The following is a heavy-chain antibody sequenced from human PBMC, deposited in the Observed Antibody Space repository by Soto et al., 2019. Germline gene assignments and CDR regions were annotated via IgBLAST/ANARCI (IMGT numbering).Heavy chain of an antibody. CDR3: AKGGNWNCRLDS. CDR2: ISSDGSNK. D-gene: IGHD1-7*01. CDR1: GFTFSTYG. J-gene: IGHJ4*02. V-gene: IGHV3-30*18. Sequence: QVELVESGGGVVQPGRSLRLSCAASGFTFSTYGMHWVRQAPGKGLEWVTIISSDGSNKYYADSVKGRFTISRDNSKNTLYLQMNSLRAEDTAMYYCAKGGNWNCRLDSWGQGTLVTVSS.